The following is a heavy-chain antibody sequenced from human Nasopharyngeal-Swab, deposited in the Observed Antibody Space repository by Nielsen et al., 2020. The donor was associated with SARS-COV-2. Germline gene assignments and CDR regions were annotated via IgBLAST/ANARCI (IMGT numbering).Heavy chain of an antibody. CDR2: IYYSGST. V-gene: IGHV4-39*02. J-gene: IGHJ4*02. D-gene: IGHD6-25*01. Sequence: WIRQPPGKGLEWIGSIYYSGSTYYNPSLSSRVTISVDTSKNHFSLKLSSVTAPDTAVYYCASRIAAASGHYRPFDYWGQGTLVTVSS. CDR3: ASRIAAASGHYRPFDY.